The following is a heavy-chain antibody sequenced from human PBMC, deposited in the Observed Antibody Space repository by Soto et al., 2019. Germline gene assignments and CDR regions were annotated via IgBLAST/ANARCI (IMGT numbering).Heavy chain of an antibody. J-gene: IGHJ3*02. CDR2: IIPNSGNT. CDR1: GGTFSSYA. CDR3: ARVGAPFDI. V-gene: IGHV1-8*02. Sequence: ASVKVSCKASGGTFSSYAISWVRQAPGQGLEWMGGIIPNSGNTGYAQKFQGRVTMTRNTSISTAYMELSSLRSEDTAVYYCARVGAPFDIWGQGTMVTVSS. D-gene: IGHD3-10*01.